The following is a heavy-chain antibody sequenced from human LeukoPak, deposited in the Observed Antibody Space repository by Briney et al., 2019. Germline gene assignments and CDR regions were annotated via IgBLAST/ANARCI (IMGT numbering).Heavy chain of an antibody. V-gene: IGHV1-8*01. Sequence: ASVKVSYKPSGYTFTSCDINWVRQATGKGLERMGWMNPNSGNTGDGQSFQGRITMTRDISLGTAYMELSNLTSEDTAIYYCTRGSSGRRDNWGQGTLVTVSA. D-gene: IGHD6-19*01. CDR3: TRGSSGRRDN. CDR1: GYTFTSCD. J-gene: IGHJ4*02. CDR2: MNPNSGNT.